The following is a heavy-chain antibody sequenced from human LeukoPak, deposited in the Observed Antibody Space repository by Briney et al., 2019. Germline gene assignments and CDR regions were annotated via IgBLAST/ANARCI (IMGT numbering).Heavy chain of an antibody. CDR2: INHSGST. J-gene: IGHJ4*02. CDR1: GRSFSGYY. D-gene: IGHD6-19*01. CDR3: ARVINQASGYSSGWYFDY. Sequence: SETLSLTWAVYGRSFSGYYWSWIRQPPGKGLEWIGEINHSGSTNYNPSLKSRVTISVDTSKNQFSLKLSSVTAADTAVYYCARVINQASGYSSGWYFDYWGQGTLVTVSS. V-gene: IGHV4-34*01.